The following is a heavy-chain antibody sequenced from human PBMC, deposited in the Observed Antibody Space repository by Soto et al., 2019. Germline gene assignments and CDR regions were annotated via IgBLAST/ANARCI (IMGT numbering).Heavy chain of an antibody. Sequence: QVQLVQSGAEVKKPGASVKVSCKASGYTFTSYGISWVRQAPGQGLEWMGWISAYNGNTNYAQKLQGRVTMTTDTATSTAYMELRSLRSDDTAVYYCARDTSITMVRGDPHYYYYGMDVWGQGTTVTVSS. D-gene: IGHD3-10*01. CDR2: ISAYNGNT. CDR1: GYTFTSYG. CDR3: ARDTSITMVRGDPHYYYYGMDV. J-gene: IGHJ6*02. V-gene: IGHV1-18*01.